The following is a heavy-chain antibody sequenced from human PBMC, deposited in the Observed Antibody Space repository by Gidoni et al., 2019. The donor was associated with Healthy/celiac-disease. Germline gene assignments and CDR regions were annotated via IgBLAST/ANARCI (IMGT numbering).Heavy chain of an antibody. CDR1: GGSISRGGYY. CDR2: IYYSGST. V-gene: IGHV4-31*03. Sequence: QVQLQESGPGLVKPSQTLSLTCTVSGGSISRGGYYWSWIRQHPGKGLEWIGYIYYSGSTYYNPSLKSRVTISVDTSKNQFSLKLSSVTAADTAVYYCARGPRGGQLLSRYFDLWGRGTLVTVSS. D-gene: IGHD2-2*01. J-gene: IGHJ2*01. CDR3: ARGPRGGQLLSRYFDL.